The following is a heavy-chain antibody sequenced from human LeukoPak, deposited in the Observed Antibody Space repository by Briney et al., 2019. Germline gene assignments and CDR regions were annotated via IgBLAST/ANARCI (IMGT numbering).Heavy chain of an antibody. Sequence: GGSLRLSCAASGFTVSSNYMSWVRQAPGKGLECVSVIYSGGGAYYADSVKGRFTVSRDNAQNSLYLQMNSLRAEDTAVYYCARWRGHQSEFDLWGQGTLVTVSS. J-gene: IGHJ4*02. CDR3: ARWRGHQSEFDL. CDR1: GFTVSSNY. CDR2: IYSGGGA. D-gene: IGHD3-3*01. V-gene: IGHV3-53*01.